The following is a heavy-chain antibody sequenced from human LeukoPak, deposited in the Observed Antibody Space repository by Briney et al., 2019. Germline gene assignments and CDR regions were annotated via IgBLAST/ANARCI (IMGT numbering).Heavy chain of an antibody. V-gene: IGHV4-39*01. Sequence: SETLSLTCTVSGVSISTSTYYWAWIRQPPGKGLEWIGSVYYSGSTYYNPSLKSRVTIAVDTSKNQFSLKLSSVTAADTAVYYCTRHSKVTTSSSHYYYGLDVWGQGTTVTVSS. D-gene: IGHD6-6*01. CDR3: TRHSKVTTSSSHYYYGLDV. CDR2: VYYSGST. J-gene: IGHJ6*02. CDR1: GVSISTSTYY.